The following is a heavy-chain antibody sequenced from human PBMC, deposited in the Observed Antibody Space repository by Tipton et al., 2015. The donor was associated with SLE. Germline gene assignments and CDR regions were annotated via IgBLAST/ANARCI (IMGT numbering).Heavy chain of an antibody. J-gene: IGHJ3*02. V-gene: IGHV4-30-2*01. CDR3: ARDGARAFDI. D-gene: IGHD3-16*01. CDR2: IYHSGST. CDR1: GDSVSTNGAA. Sequence: GLVKPSQTLSLTCAISGDSVSTNGAAWNWIRQPPGKGLEWIGYIYHSGSTYYNPSLKSRVTISVDTSKNQFSLRLSSVTAADTAVYYCARDGARAFDIWGQGTMVTVSS.